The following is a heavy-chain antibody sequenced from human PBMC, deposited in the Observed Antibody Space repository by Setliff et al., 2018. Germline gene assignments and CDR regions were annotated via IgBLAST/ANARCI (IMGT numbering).Heavy chain of an antibody. Sequence: PGGSLRLSCAASGFTLQEYTMHWVRQAPGKGLEWVSLITWDGYSYYAESMSGRFTISRDNSENSLFLQMDGLTTEDTALYHCVKDKSGARRFSGFVFDIWGQGTQVTVSS. CDR2: ITWDGYS. D-gene: IGHD3-22*01. V-gene: IGHV3-43*01. CDR1: GFTLQEYT. CDR3: VKDKSGARRFSGFVFDI. J-gene: IGHJ4*02.